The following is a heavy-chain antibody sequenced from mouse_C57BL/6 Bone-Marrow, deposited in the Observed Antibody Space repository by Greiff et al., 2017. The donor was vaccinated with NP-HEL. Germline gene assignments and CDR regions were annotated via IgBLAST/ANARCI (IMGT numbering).Heavy chain of an antibody. V-gene: IGHV5-6*01. Sequence: DVQLVESGGDLVKPGGSLKLSCAASGFTFSSYGMSWVRQTPDKRLEWVATISSGGSYTYYPDSVKGRFTISRDNAKNTLYLQMSSLKSEDTAMYYCARPRFAYWGQGTLVTVSA. CDR3: ARPRFAY. CDR1: GFTFSSYG. CDR2: ISSGGSYT. J-gene: IGHJ3*01.